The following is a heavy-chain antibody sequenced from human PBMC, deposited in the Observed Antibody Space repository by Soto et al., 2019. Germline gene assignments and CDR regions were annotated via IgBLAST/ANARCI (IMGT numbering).Heavy chain of an antibody. V-gene: IGHV1-69*13. Sequence: SVKVSCKASGDTSSSFTVSWLRQAPGQGLEWMGGIVPCFGTTNYPQKFRDRVTITADESTNTAYMELTSLTSGDTAVYYCARGALTTQTYYYGMDVWGQGTTVTVSS. CDR3: ARGALTTQTYYYGMDV. CDR2: IVPCFGTT. CDR1: GDTSSSFT. D-gene: IGHD1-1*01. J-gene: IGHJ6*02.